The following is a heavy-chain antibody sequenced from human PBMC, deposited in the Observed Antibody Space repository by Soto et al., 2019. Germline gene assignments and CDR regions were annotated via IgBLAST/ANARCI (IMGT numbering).Heavy chain of an antibody. CDR1: GITFGSRA. V-gene: IGHV3-23*01. D-gene: IGHD4-17*01. CDR3: AGVWERTVTTRNYYYGIDV. Sequence: EVQLLESGGDLVQPGGSLRLSCVASGITFGSRAMSWVRQAPGEGLEWVSTITDTGGDTKYADSVRGRFTMSRDNSKNTLYLQMNSLRAEDTAVYYCAGVWERTVTTRNYYYGIDVWGQGTTVTVSS. J-gene: IGHJ6*02. CDR2: ITDTGGDT.